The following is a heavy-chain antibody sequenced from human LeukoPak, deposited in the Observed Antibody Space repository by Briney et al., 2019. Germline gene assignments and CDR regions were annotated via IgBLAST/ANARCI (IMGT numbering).Heavy chain of an antibody. CDR1: GYTFTSYG. V-gene: IGHV1-18*01. D-gene: IGHD3-22*01. Sequence: ASVKVSCKASGYTFTSYGISWVRQAPGQGLEWMGWISAYSGNTNYAQKLQGRVTMTTDTSTSTAYMELRSLRSDDTAVYYCARFHSFYHDTTATNSFDIWGQGTKVTVSS. J-gene: IGHJ3*02. CDR2: ISAYSGNT. CDR3: ARFHSFYHDTTATNSFDI.